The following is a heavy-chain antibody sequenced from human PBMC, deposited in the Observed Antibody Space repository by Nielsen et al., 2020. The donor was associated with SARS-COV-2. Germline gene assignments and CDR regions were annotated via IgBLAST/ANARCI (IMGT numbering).Heavy chain of an antibody. D-gene: IGHD3-16*01. J-gene: IGHJ4*02. CDR3: ARRGNPWGGFDH. V-gene: IGHV3-48*02. Sequence: SVEGRFTISRDNAKNSLYLQMNSLRDEDTAVYYCARRGNPWGGFDHWGQGTLVTVSS.